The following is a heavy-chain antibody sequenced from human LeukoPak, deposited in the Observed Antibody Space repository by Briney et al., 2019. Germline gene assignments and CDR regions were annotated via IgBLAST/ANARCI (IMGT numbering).Heavy chain of an antibody. CDR3: GRGGRWELTDY. J-gene: IGHJ4*02. CDR2: IYSGGDT. D-gene: IGHD1-26*01. V-gene: IGHV3-53*01. CDR1: GLTVSRTY. Sequence: PGGSLRLSCKVSGLTVSRTYMTWVRQASGKTLEWLSVIYSGGDTNYADSVKGRFTISRDDSKNTLYLQLDSLRVEDTAVYFCGRGGRWELTDYWGQGTLATVSS.